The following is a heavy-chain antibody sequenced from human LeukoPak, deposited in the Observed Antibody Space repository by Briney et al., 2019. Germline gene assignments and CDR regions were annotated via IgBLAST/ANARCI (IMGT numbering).Heavy chain of an antibody. J-gene: IGHJ3*02. Sequence: PSETLSLTCTVSGGSISSYYWSWIRQPPGKGLEWIGYIYYSGSTNYNPSLKSRVTISVDTSKNQFSLKLSSVTAADTAVYYCARPGYGYRQAFDIWGQGTMVTVSS. V-gene: IGHV4-59*08. CDR2: IYYSGST. CDR1: GGSISSYY. CDR3: ARPGYGYRQAFDI. D-gene: IGHD5-18*01.